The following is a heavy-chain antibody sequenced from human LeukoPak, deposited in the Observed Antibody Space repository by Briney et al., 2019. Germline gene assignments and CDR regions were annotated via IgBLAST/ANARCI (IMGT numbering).Heavy chain of an antibody. J-gene: IGHJ6*02. Sequence: GGSLRLSCAASGFTFSTYSMNWVRQAPGKGLEWVSAISDSGGSTYYGDSVKGRFTISRDNSKNTLYLQMNSLRAEDTAVYYCATSPAPYYYYGMDVWGQGTTVTVSS. CDR1: GFTFSTYS. CDR2: ISDSGGST. V-gene: IGHV3-23*01. CDR3: ATSPAPYYYYGMDV.